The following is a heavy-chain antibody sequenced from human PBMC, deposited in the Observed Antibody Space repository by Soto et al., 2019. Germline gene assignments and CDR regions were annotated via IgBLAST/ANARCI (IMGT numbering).Heavy chain of an antibody. V-gene: IGHV3-15*07. CDR1: GFTFSNAW. D-gene: IGHD2-2*01. Sequence: PGGSLRLSCAASGFTFSNAWMNWVRQAPGKGLEWVGRIKSKNDGGTTDYAAPVKDRFTISRDDSEDTLYLQMNSLKTEDTAVYHCTTGEVPAAIRMKIGSYGMDVRGQGTTVSVSS. J-gene: IGHJ6*02. CDR3: TTGEVPAAIRMKIGSYGMDV. CDR2: IKSKNDGGTT.